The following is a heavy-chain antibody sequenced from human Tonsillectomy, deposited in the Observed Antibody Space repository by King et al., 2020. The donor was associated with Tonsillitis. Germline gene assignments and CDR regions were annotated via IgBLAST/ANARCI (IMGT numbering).Heavy chain of an antibody. CDR3: ATDSSSWTAIQH. V-gene: IGHV4-38-2*02. J-gene: IGHJ1*01. D-gene: IGHD6-13*01. CDR1: GYSISSGYY. Sequence: VQLQESGPGLVKPSETLSLTCAVSGYSISSGYYWGWIRRPPGKGLEWIGSIYHSGSTHYNPSLKSRVTISVDTSKNQFSQKLSSVTAADTAVYYCATDSSSWTAIQHWGQGTLVTVSS. CDR2: IYHSGST.